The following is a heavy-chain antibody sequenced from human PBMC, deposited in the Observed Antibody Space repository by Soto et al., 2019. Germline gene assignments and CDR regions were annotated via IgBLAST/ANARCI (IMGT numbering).Heavy chain of an antibody. CDR1: GFTFISYG. V-gene: IGHV3-30*18. D-gene: IGHD6-19*01. CDR2: ISYDGSNK. CDR3: SKDGPSGWYILS. J-gene: IGHJ5*02. Sequence: GGSLRLSCAASGFTFISYGMHWVRQAPGKGLEWVAVISYDGSNKYYADSVKGRFTISRDNSKNTLYLQMNSLRAEDTAVYYFSKDGPSGWYILSWCQGTLVTVSS.